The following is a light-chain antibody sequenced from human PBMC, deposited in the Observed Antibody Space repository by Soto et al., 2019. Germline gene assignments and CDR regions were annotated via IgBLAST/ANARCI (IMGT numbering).Light chain of an antibody. CDR2: GAT. Sequence: DIRMTHSPSSRSASVVDRVTITFLASQSISTYLSWYQQKPGKAPKLLIYGATRLQSGAPSRFTGSGSGTVFTLTISSLQPEDFATYSCQKSYSNPPNFAQGTKVDIK. CDR1: QSISTY. J-gene: IGKJ2*01. V-gene: IGKV1-39*01. CDR3: QKSYSNPPN.